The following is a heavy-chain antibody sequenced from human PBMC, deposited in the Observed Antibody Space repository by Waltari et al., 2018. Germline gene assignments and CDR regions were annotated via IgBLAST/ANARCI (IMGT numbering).Heavy chain of an antibody. V-gene: IGHV3-7*01. J-gene: IGHJ4*02. Sequence: EVQLMESGGGLVQPGGSLRPSCAASGFSLSAYWMNWVRQAPGKGLECVANINPDGSRELYVDSVKGRFTISRDNAKNSLFLQMNSLRAEDTAVYYCARAGGDCDYWGQGTLVTVSS. CDR1: GFSLSAYW. CDR2: INPDGSRE. D-gene: IGHD2-21*01. CDR3: ARAGGDCDY.